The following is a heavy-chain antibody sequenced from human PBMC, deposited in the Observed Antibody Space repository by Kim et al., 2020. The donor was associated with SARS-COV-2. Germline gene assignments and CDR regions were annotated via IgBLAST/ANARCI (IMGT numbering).Heavy chain of an antibody. Sequence: GGSLRLSCAASGFTFSSYSMNWVRQAPGKGLEWVSYISSSSSTIYYADSVKGRFTISRDNAKNSLYLQMNSLRDEDTAVYYCARDQVAGTPPVIFDYWGQGTLVTVSS. CDR3: ARDQVAGTPPVIFDY. CDR2: ISSSSSTI. D-gene: IGHD6-19*01. J-gene: IGHJ4*02. V-gene: IGHV3-48*02. CDR1: GFTFSSYS.